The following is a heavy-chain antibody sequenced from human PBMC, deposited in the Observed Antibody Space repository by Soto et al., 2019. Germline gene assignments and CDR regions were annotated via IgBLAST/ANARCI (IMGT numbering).Heavy chain of an antibody. CDR1: GFTFSSYA. V-gene: IGHV3-23*01. CDR3: ARDHPRWRAMVTYYYYGMDV. J-gene: IGHJ6*02. D-gene: IGHD5-18*01. Sequence: PGGSLRLSCAASGFTFSSYAMSWVRQAPGKGLEWVSAISGSGGSTYYADSVKGRFTISRDNSKNTLYLQMDSLRAEDTAVYYCARDHPRWRAMVTYYYYGMDVWGQGPTVTVSS. CDR2: ISGSGGST.